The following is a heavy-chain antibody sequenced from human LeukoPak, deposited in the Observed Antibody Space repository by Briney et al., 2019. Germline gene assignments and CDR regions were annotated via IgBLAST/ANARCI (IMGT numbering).Heavy chain of an antibody. V-gene: IGHV3-21*01. Sequence: GGSLRLSCAASGFTFSSYSMNWVRQAPGKGLEWVSSISSSSSYIYYADSVKGRFTISRDNAKNSLYPQMNSLRAEDTAVYYCARGRYCSSTSRYDYWGQGTLVTVSS. CDR3: ARGRYCSSTSRYDY. CDR2: ISSSSSYI. D-gene: IGHD2-2*01. CDR1: GFTFSSYS. J-gene: IGHJ4*02.